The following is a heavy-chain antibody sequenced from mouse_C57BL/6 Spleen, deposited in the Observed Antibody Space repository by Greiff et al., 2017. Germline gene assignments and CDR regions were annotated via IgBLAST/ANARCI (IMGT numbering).Heavy chain of an antibody. D-gene: IGHD2-13*01. V-gene: IGHV5-16*01. Sequence: DVKLVESEGGLVQPGSSMKLSCTASGFTFSDYYMAWVRQVPEKGLEWVANINYDGSSTYYLDSLKSRFIISRDNAKNILYLQMSSLKSEDTATYYRARDGDGGYFDYWGQGTTLTVSS. CDR1: GFTFSDYY. J-gene: IGHJ2*01. CDR2: INYDGSST. CDR3: ARDGDGGYFDY.